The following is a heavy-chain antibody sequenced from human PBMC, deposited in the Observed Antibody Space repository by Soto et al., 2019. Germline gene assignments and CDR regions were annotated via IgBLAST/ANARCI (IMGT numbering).Heavy chain of an antibody. D-gene: IGHD6-19*01. V-gene: IGHV4-31*03. Sequence: QVELQESGPGLVKPSQTLSLTCTVSGGSISSGGYYWSWVRQHPGKGLEWIGYIYDSGSTYYNPSLTGRVTISADTSKNQFSLKLTSVTAVDTAVYYCASQATGWYPDYWGQGTLVTVSS. J-gene: IGHJ4*02. CDR3: ASQATGWYPDY. CDR1: GGSISSGGYY. CDR2: IYDSGST.